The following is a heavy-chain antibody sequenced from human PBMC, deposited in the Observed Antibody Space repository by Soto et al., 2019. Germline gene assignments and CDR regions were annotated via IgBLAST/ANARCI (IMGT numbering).Heavy chain of an antibody. CDR2: IHYRGSV. CDR3: VREDDGGDRDDYGLDV. D-gene: IGHD4-17*01. CDR1: GGSISSDHYH. J-gene: IGHJ6*02. Sequence: QVQLQESGPGLVRPSQTLSLTCTVSGGSISSDHYHWTWIRQTPGKGLEWIGYIHYRGSVYYNPSLQRRVTMSVDTSKNLFSLKLSSVTAADTAVYFCVREDDGGDRDDYGLDVWGQGTTVTVSS. V-gene: IGHV4-30-4*01.